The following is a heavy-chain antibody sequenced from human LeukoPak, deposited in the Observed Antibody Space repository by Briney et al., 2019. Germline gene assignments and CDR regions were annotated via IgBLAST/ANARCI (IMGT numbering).Heavy chain of an antibody. CDR3: TRHSDTAMALLPDY. V-gene: IGHV3-73*01. CDR2: IRSKANSYAT. D-gene: IGHD5-18*01. J-gene: IGHJ4*02. Sequence: GGSLRLSCAASGFTFSGSAMHWVRQASGKGLEWVGRIRSKANSYATAYAASVKGRFTISRGDSKNTAYLQMNSLKTEDTAVYYCTRHSDTAMALLPDYWGQGTLVTVSS. CDR1: GFTFSGSA.